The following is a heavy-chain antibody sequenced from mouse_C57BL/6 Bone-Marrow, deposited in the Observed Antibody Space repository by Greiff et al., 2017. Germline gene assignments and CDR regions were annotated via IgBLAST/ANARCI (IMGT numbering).Heavy chain of an antibody. D-gene: IGHD2-10*02. Sequence: QVQLQQSGAELVRPGSSVKLSCKASGYTFTSYWMDWVKQRPGQGLEWIGNIYPSDSETHYNQKFKDKATLTVDKSSSTAYMQLSSLTSEDSAVYYCARLLGRYFDVWGTGTTVTVSS. J-gene: IGHJ1*03. CDR3: ARLLGRYFDV. CDR1: GYTFTSYW. V-gene: IGHV1-61*01. CDR2: IYPSDSET.